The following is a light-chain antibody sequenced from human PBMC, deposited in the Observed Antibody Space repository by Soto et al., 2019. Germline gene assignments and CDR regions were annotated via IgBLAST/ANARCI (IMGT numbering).Light chain of an antibody. CDR1: TRDVGGYNH. CDR2: DVN. V-gene: IGLV2-14*01. J-gene: IGLJ2*01. CDR3: SSYTNTNTLV. Sequence: QSALIQPASVSGSPGQSITISCSGTTRDVGGYNHVSWFQQHPGKVPKLMIYDVNNRPSGVSNRFSGSKSGNTASLTISGLQAEDEADYYCSSYTNTNTLVFGGGTKVTVL.